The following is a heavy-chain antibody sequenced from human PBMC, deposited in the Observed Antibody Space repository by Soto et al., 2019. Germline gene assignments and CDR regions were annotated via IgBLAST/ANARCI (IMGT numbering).Heavy chain of an antibody. CDR1: GYTCPSYG. CDR3: ARGYTQSTVTPIRY. CDR2: ISAYNGNT. Sequence: GASVKVSCKASGYTCPSYGITWVRQAPGQGLEWMGWISAYNGNTNYAQKLQGRLTMTTDTSTSTAYMELRSLRSDDTAVYYCARGYTQSTVTPIRYWGQGTLVTVSS. J-gene: IGHJ4*02. V-gene: IGHV1-18*01. D-gene: IGHD4-17*01.